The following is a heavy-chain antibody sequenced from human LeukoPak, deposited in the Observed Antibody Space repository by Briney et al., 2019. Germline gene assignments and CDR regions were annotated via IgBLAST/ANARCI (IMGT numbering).Heavy chain of an antibody. CDR3: ALLHYSSAWGPSNFDY. CDR2: IYWDDDK. Sequence: SGPTLVNPTQTHTQTCTFSGFSLSTSGVGVGWIRQPPGKALEWLAPIYWDDDKRYSPSLKSRLTISKDTPDNLVVLTMTYLDPGYMVTYYWALLHYSSAWGPSNFDYWGQGILVTVSS. D-gene: IGHD6-25*01. V-gene: IGHV2-5*02. CDR1: GFSLSTSGVG. J-gene: IGHJ4*02.